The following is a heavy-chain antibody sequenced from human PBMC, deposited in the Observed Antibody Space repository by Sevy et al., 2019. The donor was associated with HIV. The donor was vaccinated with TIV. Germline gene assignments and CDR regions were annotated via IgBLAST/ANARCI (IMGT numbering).Heavy chain of an antibody. CDR1: GYSFDSYD. Sequence: ASVKVSCEASGYSFDSYDINWVRQATGQGLEWMGWMSPKTGATGFAQKFKGRVTMTRNTSISTAYMELSCLTKEDTAVYYCASGGNGDFWSYEYYYYGMDVWGQGTTVTVSS. V-gene: IGHV1-8*01. J-gene: IGHJ6*02. CDR3: ASGGNGDFWSYEYYYYGMDV. CDR2: MSPKTGAT. D-gene: IGHD3-3*01.